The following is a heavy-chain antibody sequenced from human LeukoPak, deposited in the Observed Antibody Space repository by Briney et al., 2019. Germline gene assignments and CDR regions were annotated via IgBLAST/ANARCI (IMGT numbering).Heavy chain of an antibody. CDR1: RFIFSSYA. CDR2: VSASGGTP. J-gene: IGHJ4*02. Sequence: GGSLRLSCAASRFIFSSYAMSWVRQAPGKGLEWVSAVSASGGTPYYADSVKGRFTISRDNVQNPLFLQMNSLRVEDTAVYYCARGNWGPDYWGQGTLVTVSS. CDR3: ARGNWGPDY. V-gene: IGHV3-23*01. D-gene: IGHD7-27*01.